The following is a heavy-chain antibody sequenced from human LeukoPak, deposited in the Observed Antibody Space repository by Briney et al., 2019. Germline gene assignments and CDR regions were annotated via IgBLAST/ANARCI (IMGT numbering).Heavy chain of an antibody. V-gene: IGHV4-39*07. Sequence: SETLSLTCTVSGGSISSSSYYWGWIRQPPGKGLEWIGSIYYSGSTYYNPSLKSRVTISVDTSKNQFSLKLSSVTAADTAVYYCARDSTMTGTNNWFDPWGQGTLVTVSS. CDR2: IYYSGST. D-gene: IGHD1-1*01. CDR1: GGSISSSSYY. J-gene: IGHJ5*02. CDR3: ARDSTMTGTNNWFDP.